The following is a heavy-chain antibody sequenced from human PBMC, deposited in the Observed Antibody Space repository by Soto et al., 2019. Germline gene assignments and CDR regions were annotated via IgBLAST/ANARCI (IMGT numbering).Heavy chain of an antibody. CDR1: GFTCISYG. D-gene: IGHD3-22*01. Sequence: GGSHRLSCTASGFTCISYGVHWVRQAPGKGLEWVASVSYDGSNKHYADSVKGRFTISRDNSRNTLDLQMNSLRAEDTAVYYCAKDTYYYDRSGYYTYDHWGQGTQVTVSS. V-gene: IGHV3-30*18. J-gene: IGHJ4*02. CDR3: AKDTYYYDRSGYYTYDH. CDR2: VSYDGSNK.